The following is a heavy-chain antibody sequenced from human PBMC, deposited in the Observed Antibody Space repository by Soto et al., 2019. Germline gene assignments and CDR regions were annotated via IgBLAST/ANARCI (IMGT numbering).Heavy chain of an antibody. D-gene: IGHD2-15*01. CDR3: ARYCSGGSCYSPLGP. Sequence: SETLSLTCTVSGGSISSYYWSWIRQPPGKGLEWIGYIYYSGSTNYNPTLKSQITITVDTSKNQFYLKLNSVTDADTAVYYCARYCSGGSCYSPLGPWGQGTLVTVSS. J-gene: IGHJ5*02. CDR1: GGSISSYY. V-gene: IGHV4-59*01. CDR2: IYYSGST.